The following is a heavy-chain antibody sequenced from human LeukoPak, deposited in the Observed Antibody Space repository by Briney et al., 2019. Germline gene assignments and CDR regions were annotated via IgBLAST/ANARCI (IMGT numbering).Heavy chain of an antibody. CDR1: GFTFNSDS. V-gene: IGHV3-21*01. CDR2: ISSSSSSM. D-gene: IGHD3-10*01. J-gene: IGHJ4*02. Sequence: GESLKISCAASGFTFNSDSMNWVRQAPGKGLEWVSSISSSSSSMYYADSVRGRFTISRDNAKDSLYLQMNSLRAEDTAVYYCARSSMVRGVMDFYYFDYWGQGTLVTVSS. CDR3: ARSSMVRGVMDFYYFDY.